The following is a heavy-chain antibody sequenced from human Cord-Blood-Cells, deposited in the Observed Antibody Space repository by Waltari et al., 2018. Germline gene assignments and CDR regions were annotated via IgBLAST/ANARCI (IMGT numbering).Heavy chain of an antibody. J-gene: IGHJ4*02. CDR3: ARAYGDYADY. CDR2: INSDGSST. V-gene: IGHV3-74*01. D-gene: IGHD4-17*01. CDR1: GFTFSRHW. Sequence: EVQLVESGGGLVQPGGSLRLSCAASGFTFSRHWMPWVRQAPGKGLVWVSRINSDGSSTSYADSVKGRFTISRDNAKNTLYLQMNSLRAEDTAVYYCARAYGDYADYWGQGTLVTVSS.